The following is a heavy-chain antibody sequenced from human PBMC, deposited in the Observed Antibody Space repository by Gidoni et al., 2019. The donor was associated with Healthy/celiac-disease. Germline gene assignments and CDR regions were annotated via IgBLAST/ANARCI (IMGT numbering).Heavy chain of an antibody. V-gene: IGHV4-39*01. Sequence: QLQLQDAGPGLVKPSDTLSLTCTVPRGSITSSSYDWGWIRQPPGKGLEWIGSIYYSGSTYYNPSLKSRVTISVDTSKNQFSLKLSSVTAADTAVYYCQVNYYDSSYWGQGTLVTVSS. CDR2: IYYSGST. CDR1: RGSITSSSYD. CDR3: QVNYYDSSY. J-gene: IGHJ4*02. D-gene: IGHD3-22*01.